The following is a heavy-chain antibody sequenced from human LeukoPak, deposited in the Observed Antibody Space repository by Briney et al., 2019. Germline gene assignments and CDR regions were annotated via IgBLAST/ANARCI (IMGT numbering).Heavy chain of an antibody. D-gene: IGHD3-10*01. Sequence: PGGSLRLSCAASGFTFSSYDTHWVRQATGKGLEWVSAIGTAGDTYYPGSVKGRFTISRENAKNSLYLQMNSLRAGDTAVYYCAREATRFGELGGPLDYYGMDVWGQGTTVTVSS. J-gene: IGHJ6*02. CDR1: GFTFSSYD. V-gene: IGHV3-13*01. CDR2: IGTAGDT. CDR3: AREATRFGELGGPLDYYGMDV.